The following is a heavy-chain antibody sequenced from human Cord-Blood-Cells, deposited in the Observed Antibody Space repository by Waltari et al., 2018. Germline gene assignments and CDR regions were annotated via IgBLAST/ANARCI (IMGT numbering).Heavy chain of an antibody. CDR1: GGSFSGYY. V-gene: IGHV4-34*01. Sequence: QVQLQQWGAGLLKPSETLSLTCAVYGGSFSGYYWSWNRQPPGKGLEWIGEINHSGSTNYHPSPKSRVTISVDTSKNQFSLKLSSVTAADTAVYYCARGRSWDGAFDIWGQGTMVTDSS. J-gene: IGHJ3*02. D-gene: IGHD1-26*01. CDR3: ARGRSWDGAFDI. CDR2: INHSGST.